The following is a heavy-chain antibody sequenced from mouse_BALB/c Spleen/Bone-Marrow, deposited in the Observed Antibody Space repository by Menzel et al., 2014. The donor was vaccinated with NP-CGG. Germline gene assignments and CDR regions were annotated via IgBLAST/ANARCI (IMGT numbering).Heavy chain of an antibody. CDR2: IYPYNGVS. V-gene: IGHV1-31*01. CDR1: GYSFTGYY. Sequence: VQLQQPGPELVKPGASVKISCKASGYSFTGYYMHWVKQSHGNSLDWIGYIYPYNGVSSYNQKFKGKATLTVDKSSSTAYMELRSLTSDDSVVYYCESRGEYFDVWGAGTTVTVSS. J-gene: IGHJ1*01. CDR3: ESRGEYFDV.